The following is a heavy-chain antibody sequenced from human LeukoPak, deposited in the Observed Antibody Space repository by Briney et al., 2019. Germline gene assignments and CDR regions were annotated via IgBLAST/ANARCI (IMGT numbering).Heavy chain of an antibody. V-gene: IGHV3-23*01. J-gene: IGHJ5*02. D-gene: IGHD3-3*01. CDR3: AKISPTTLYDSRGWFDP. CDR2: ISGSGDST. Sequence: QPGGSLRLSCAASGFTFSSYVMTWVRQAPGKGLEWASAISGSGDSTYYAHSVKGRFTISRDNSKNTLFLQMNTLRAEDTAVYYCAKISPTTLYDSRGWFDPWGQGTLVTVSS. CDR1: GFTFSSYV.